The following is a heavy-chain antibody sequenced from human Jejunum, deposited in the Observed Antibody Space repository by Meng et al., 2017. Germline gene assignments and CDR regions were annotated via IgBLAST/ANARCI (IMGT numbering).Heavy chain of an antibody. CDR1: GFTFSRYW. D-gene: IGHD1-14*01. CDR2: INTDGSTT. Sequence: GGSLRLSCAASGFTFSRYWMHWVRQAPGKGLGWVSHINTDGSTTNYAGSVKGRFTIARDNARTTLYLQMNSLRAEDTAVYYCASSNGKIDAWGQGTLVTVSS. J-gene: IGHJ5*02. CDR3: ASSNGKIDA. V-gene: IGHV3-74*01.